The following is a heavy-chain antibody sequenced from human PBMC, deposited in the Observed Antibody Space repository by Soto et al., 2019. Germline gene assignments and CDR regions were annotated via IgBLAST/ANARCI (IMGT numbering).Heavy chain of an antibody. V-gene: IGHV1-69*01. CDR2: IIPLFGTA. J-gene: IGHJ6*02. CDR3: ARDAVTRLYYYGMDV. CDR1: GGTFSSYA. Sequence: QVQLVQSGAEVKKPGSSVKVSCKASGGTFSSYAISWVRQAPGQGLEWMGGIIPLFGTANYAQEFQGRVTITADESTSTAYMELSSLRSEDTAVYYCARDAVTRLYYYGMDVWRQGTTVTVSS. D-gene: IGHD4-4*01.